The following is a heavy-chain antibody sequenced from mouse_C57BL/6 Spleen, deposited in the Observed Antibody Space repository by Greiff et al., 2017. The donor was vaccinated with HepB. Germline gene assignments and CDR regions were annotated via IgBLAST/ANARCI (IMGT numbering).Heavy chain of an antibody. Sequence: QVHVKQPGAELVRPGSSVKLSCKASGYTFTSYWMHWVKQRPIQGLEWIGNIDPSDSETHYNQKFKDKATLTVDKSSSTAYMQLSSLTSEDSAVYYCASTLAQATAMDYWGQGTSVTVSS. CDR2: IDPSDSET. D-gene: IGHD3-2*02. CDR3: ASTLAQATAMDY. J-gene: IGHJ4*01. CDR1: GYTFTSYW. V-gene: IGHV1-52*01.